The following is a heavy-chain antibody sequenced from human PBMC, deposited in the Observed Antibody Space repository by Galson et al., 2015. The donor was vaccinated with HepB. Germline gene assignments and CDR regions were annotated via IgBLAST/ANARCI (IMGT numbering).Heavy chain of an antibody. D-gene: IGHD1-26*01. J-gene: IGHJ6*02. CDR3: ARGVVGATENSYYYYGMDV. CDR2: INHSGST. CDR1: GGSFSGYY. V-gene: IGHV4-34*01. Sequence: SETLSLTCAVYGGSFSGYYWSWIRQPPGKGLEWIGEINHSGSTNYNPSLKSRVTISVDTSKNQFSLKLSSVNAADTAVYYCARGVVGATENSYYYYGMDVWGQGTTVTVSS.